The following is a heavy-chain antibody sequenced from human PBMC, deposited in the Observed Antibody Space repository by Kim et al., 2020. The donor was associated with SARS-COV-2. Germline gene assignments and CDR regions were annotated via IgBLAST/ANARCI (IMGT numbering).Heavy chain of an antibody. D-gene: IGHD5-12*01. CDR1: GGSLSSYY. CDR3: ARVVGGGYDNYYYYYGMDV. Sequence: SETLSLTCTVSGGSLSSYYWSWIRQPAGKGLEWIGRIYTSGSTNYNPSLKSRVTMSVDTSKNQFSLKLSSVTAADTAVYYCARVVGGGYDNYYYYYGMDVWGQGTTVTVSS. J-gene: IGHJ6*02. V-gene: IGHV4-4*07. CDR2: IYTSGST.